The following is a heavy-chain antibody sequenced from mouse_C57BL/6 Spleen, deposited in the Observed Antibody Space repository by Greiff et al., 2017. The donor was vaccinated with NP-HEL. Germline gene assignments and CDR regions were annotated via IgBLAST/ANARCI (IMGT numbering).Heavy chain of an antibody. J-gene: IGHJ2*01. CDR1: GFTFSSYA. D-gene: IGHD2-2*01. CDR2: ISSGGDYI. CDR3: TRDREWLRFDY. V-gene: IGHV5-9-1*02. Sequence: EVKLMESGEGLVKPGGSLKLSCAASGFTFSSYAMSWVRQTPEKRLEWVAYISSGGDYIYYADTVKGRFTISRDNARNTLYLQMSSLKSEDTAMYYCTRDREWLRFDYWGQGTTLTVSS.